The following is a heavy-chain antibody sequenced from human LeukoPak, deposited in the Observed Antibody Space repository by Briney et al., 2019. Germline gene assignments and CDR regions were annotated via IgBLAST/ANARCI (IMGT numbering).Heavy chain of an antibody. J-gene: IGHJ5*02. D-gene: IGHD1-14*01. CDR3: AKDTENGKFQYNWLDA. Sequence: GRSLRLSCAASGFSFDDYAIHWVRHAPAKGLEWLGVSSGEGRVIVYAGSVKGRFTVSRDNAKNSLYLQMNGLRPDDTALYYCAKDTENGKFQYNWLDAWGQGTLVTVSS. CDR1: GFSFDDYA. CDR2: SSGEGRVI. V-gene: IGHV3-9*01.